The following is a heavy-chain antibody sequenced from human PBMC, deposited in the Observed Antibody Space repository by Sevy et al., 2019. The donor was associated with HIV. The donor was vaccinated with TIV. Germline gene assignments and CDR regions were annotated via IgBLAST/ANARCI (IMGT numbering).Heavy chain of an antibody. V-gene: IGHV5-51*01. CDR3: ARFYDSSGHFPSDY. D-gene: IGHD3-22*01. CDR2: IYPGDSET. CDR1: GYSFTNYW. Sequence: GESLKISCKGSGYSFTNYWIAWVRQMPGKGLEWMGIIYPGDSETRYSPSFNGQVTISADKSISTAYLHWSSLKASDTAMYYCARFYDSSGHFPSDYWGQGTLVTVSS. J-gene: IGHJ4*02.